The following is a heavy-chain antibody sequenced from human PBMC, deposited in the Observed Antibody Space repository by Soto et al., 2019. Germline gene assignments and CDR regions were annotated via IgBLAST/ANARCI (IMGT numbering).Heavy chain of an antibody. D-gene: IGHD3-3*01. V-gene: IGHV3-23*01. CDR2: ISGSAGST. CDR3: AIGEWLSTSYFNF. CDR1: GFTFSSYA. J-gene: IGHJ4*02. Sequence: GGSLRLSCAASGFTFSSYAMSWVRQAPGKGLEWVSTISGSAGSTYYADSVKGRFTISRDNSQNTLYLQMNSLRAEDTALYYCAIGEWLSTSYFNFWGKGTLVTVSS.